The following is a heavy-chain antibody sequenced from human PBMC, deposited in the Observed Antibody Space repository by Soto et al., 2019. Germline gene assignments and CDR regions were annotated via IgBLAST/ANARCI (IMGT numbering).Heavy chain of an antibody. D-gene: IGHD3-3*01. CDR2: MNAYNGNT. CDR1: GYTFTSYD. V-gene: IGHV1-18*01. Sequence: ASVKVSCKASGYTFTSYDINWVRQATGQGLEWMGWMNAYNGNTNYAQKLQGRVTMTRDTSTSTAYMELRSLRSDDTAVYYCAREYDFWSGSGAFDIWGQGTMVTVSS. CDR3: AREYDFWSGSGAFDI. J-gene: IGHJ3*02.